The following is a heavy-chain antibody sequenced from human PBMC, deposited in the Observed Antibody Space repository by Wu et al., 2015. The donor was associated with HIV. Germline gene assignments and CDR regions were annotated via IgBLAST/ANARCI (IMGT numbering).Heavy chain of an antibody. D-gene: IGHD2-15*01. CDR3: ARDCSGGTCRGSFDF. CDR2: INPDSGGT. Sequence: VQLVQSGAEVKKPGASVKVSCKASGYTFANYYIHWVRQAPGQGLEWMGWINPDSGGTRYEQKFQGRVTMTWDTSVNTANMDLSRLRSDDTAVYFCARDCSGGTCRGSFDFWGQGTLVTVSS. CDR1: GYTFANYY. J-gene: IGHJ4*02. V-gene: IGHV1-2*02.